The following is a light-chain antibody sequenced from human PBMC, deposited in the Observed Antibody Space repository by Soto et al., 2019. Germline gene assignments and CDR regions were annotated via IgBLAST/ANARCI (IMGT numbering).Light chain of an antibody. CDR1: QSVSSN. J-gene: IGKJ1*01. V-gene: IGKV3-15*01. CDR2: GAS. Sequence: EIVMTQSPATLSVSPGERATLSCRASQSVSSNLAWYQQKPGQAPRLLIYGASTRATGIPARFSGGGSGTKFTLTISSLQSEDFAVYYCQQYNAWQTFGQGSKV. CDR3: QQYNAWQT.